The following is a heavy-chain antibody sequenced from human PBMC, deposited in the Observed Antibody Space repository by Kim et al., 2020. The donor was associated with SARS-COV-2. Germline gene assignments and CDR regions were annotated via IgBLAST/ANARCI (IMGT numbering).Heavy chain of an antibody. CDR1: GFTFSSYG. V-gene: IGHV3-30*18. CDR3: AKDVSIAARFLGFEYGMDV. Sequence: GGSLRLSCAASGFTFSSYGMHWVRQAPGKGLEWVAVISYDGSNKYYADSVKGRFTISRDNSKNTLYLQMNSLRAEDTAVYYCAKDVSIAARFLGFEYGMDVWGQGTTVTVSS. J-gene: IGHJ6*02. CDR2: ISYDGSNK. D-gene: IGHD6-6*01.